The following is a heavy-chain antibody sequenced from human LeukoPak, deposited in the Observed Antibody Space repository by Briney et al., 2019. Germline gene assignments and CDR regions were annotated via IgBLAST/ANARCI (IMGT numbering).Heavy chain of an antibody. J-gene: IGHJ6*02. CDR2: ISYDGSNK. V-gene: IGHV3-30-3*01. D-gene: IGHD1-26*01. CDR3: AREWEPSYYGMDV. CDR1: GFTFSSYA. Sequence: GGSLRLSCAASGFTFSSYAMHWVRQAPGKGLEWVAAISYDGSNKYYADSVKGRFTISRDNSKNTLYLQMNSLRAEDTAVYYCAREWEPSYYGMDVWGQGTTVTVSS.